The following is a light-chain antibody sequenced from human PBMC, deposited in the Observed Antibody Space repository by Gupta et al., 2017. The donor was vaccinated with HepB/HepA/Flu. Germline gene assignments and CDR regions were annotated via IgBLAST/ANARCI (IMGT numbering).Light chain of an antibody. J-gene: IGKJ1*01. CDR3: QQGIRYPRT. V-gene: IGKV1-39*01. CDR1: QSISIY. CDR2: AAS. Sequence: DLQLPPSPSALSASVGDRVTITCRASQSISIYLDWYYQKPGQSPRLLIYAASKLQSGVPSRFSGSGSGTEFTLTISSLQPEDFGTYYCQQGIRYPRTFGQGTKVEIK.